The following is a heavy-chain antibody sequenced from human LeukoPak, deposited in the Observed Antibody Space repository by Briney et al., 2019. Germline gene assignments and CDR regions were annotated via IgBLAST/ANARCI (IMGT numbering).Heavy chain of an antibody. J-gene: IGHJ4*02. V-gene: IGHV1-18*01. CDR2: ISGYNGNT. Sequence: ASVKVSCKASGYTFTSYGISWVRQAPGQGLEWMGWISGYNGNTNYAQKLQGRVTMTTDTSTSTAYMELRSLRSDDTAVYYCARWGYYYGSGSYYNDYWGQGTLVTVSS. D-gene: IGHD3-10*01. CDR3: ARWGYYYGSGSYYNDY. CDR1: GYTFTSYG.